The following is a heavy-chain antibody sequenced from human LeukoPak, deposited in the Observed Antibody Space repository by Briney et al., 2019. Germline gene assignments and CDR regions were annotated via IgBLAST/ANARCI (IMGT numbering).Heavy chain of an antibody. Sequence: GASVKVSCKASGYTFTSYDINWVRQATGQGLEWMGWMNPNSGNTGYAQKFQGRVTMTRNTSISTAYMELSSLRSEDTAVYYCARGRIVVVPAAMDYYYYGMDVWGQGTTVTVSS. V-gene: IGHV1-8*01. D-gene: IGHD2-2*01. CDR3: ARGRIVVVPAAMDYYYYGMDV. CDR2: MNPNSGNT. J-gene: IGHJ6*02. CDR1: GYTFTSYD.